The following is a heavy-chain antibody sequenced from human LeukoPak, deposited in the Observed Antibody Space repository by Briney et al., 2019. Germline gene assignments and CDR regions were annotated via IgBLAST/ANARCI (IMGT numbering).Heavy chain of an antibody. J-gene: IGHJ4*02. CDR3: ARDFRASGYDTFDY. CDR1: GFTFRSYS. V-gene: IGHV3-21*01. D-gene: IGHD5-12*01. Sequence: GGSLRLSCAASGFTFRSYSMNWVRQAPGKGLEWVSAIDPSSTYIYYADSVEGRFTISRDNAENSLYLQMNSLRVEDTAVYYCARDFRASGYDTFDYWGQGTLVTISS. CDR2: IDPSSTYI.